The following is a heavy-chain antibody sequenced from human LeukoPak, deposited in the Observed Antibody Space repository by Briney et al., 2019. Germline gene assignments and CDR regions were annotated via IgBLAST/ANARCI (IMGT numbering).Heavy chain of an antibody. J-gene: IGHJ5*02. Sequence: WGSLRLSGAASGFTFSSYEMNWVRQAPGKGLEWVSYISSSSSTIYYADYVKGRLTMSRDNAKNSLYLQLNSLRAEDTAVYYCAGRAAVAGTFAPWGQGTLVTVSS. CDR2: ISSSSSTI. CDR3: AGRAAVAGTFAP. CDR1: GFTFSSYE. V-gene: IGHV3-48*01. D-gene: IGHD6-19*01.